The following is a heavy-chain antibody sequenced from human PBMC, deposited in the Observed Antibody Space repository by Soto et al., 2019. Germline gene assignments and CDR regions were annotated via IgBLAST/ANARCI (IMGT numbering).Heavy chain of an antibody. Sequence: PSETLSLTCTVSGGSISSYYWSWIRQPPGKGLAWIGNIYYSGSTNYNPSLKSRVTISVDTSKNQFSLKLSSVTAADTAVYYCARGLGEYYYDSSGSLDYWGQGTLVTVSS. V-gene: IGHV4-59*01. D-gene: IGHD3-22*01. CDR3: ARGLGEYYYDSSGSLDY. CDR1: GGSISSYY. CDR2: IYYSGST. J-gene: IGHJ4*02.